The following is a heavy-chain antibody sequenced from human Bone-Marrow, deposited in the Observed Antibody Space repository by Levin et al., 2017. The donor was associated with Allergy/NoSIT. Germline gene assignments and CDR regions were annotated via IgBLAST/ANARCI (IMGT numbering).Heavy chain of an antibody. CDR1: GFTFSSYS. CDR3: ARGVVVAATLCDY. CDR2: ISSSSSYI. D-gene: IGHD2-15*01. V-gene: IGHV3-21*01. Sequence: GGSLRLSCAASGFTFSSYSMNWVRQAPGKGLEWVSSISSSSSYIYYADSVKGRFTISRAPAKNSLYLQMNSLRAEDTAVYYCARGVVVAATLCDYWGQGTLVNVSS. J-gene: IGHJ4*02.